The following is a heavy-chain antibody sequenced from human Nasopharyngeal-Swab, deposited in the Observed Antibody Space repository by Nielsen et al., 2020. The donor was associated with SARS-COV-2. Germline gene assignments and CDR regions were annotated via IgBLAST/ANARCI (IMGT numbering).Heavy chain of an antibody. CDR2: ISYDGSNK. V-gene: IGHV3-30-3*01. J-gene: IGHJ4*02. D-gene: IGHD6-19*01. CDR3: ARVESSGWFDY. Sequence: GGSLRLSCAASGFTFSSYAMHWVRQAPGKGLEWVAVISYDGSNKYYADSVKGRFTIPRDNSKNTLYLQMNSLRAEDTAVYYCARVESSGWFDYWGQGTLVTVSS. CDR1: GFTFSSYA.